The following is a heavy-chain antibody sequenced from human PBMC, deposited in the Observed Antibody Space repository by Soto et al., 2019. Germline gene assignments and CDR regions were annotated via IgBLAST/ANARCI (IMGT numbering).Heavy chain of an antibody. CDR3: ARDWYGSGSYSGYYFDY. J-gene: IGHJ4*02. Sequence: GASVKVSCKASGYTFTSYYMHWVRQAPGQGLEWMGIINPSGGSTSYAQKFQGRVTMTRDTSTSTVYMELSSLRSEDTAVYYCARDWYGSGSYSGYYFDYWGQGTLVTVSS. D-gene: IGHD3-10*01. CDR1: GYTFTSYY. CDR2: INPSGGST. V-gene: IGHV1-46*01.